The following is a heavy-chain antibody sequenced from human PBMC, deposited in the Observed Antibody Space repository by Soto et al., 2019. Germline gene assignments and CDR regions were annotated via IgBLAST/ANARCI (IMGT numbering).Heavy chain of an antibody. CDR3: ARLRALGYCSSTSCPFYYYYYMDV. D-gene: IGHD2-2*01. CDR2: INHSGST. V-gene: IGHV4-34*01. CDR1: GGSFSGYY. J-gene: IGHJ6*03. Sequence: SETLSLTCAVYGGSFSGYYWSWIRQPPGKGLEWIGEINHSGSTNYNPSLKSRVTISVDTSKNQFSLKLGSVTAADTAVYYCARLRALGYCSSTSCPFYYYYYMDVWGKGTTVTVSS.